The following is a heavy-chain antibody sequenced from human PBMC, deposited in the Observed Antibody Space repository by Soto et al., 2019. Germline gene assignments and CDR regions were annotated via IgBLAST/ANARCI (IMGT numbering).Heavy chain of an antibody. CDR1: GFTFSDYY. D-gene: IGHD1-26*01. Sequence: QVHLEESGGGLVKPGGSLRLSCRASGFTFSDYYMSWIRQAPGKGLEWVADISNSGRITHHADSVEGRFTIYRDNAKDSLFLQLNNLRPEDSAIYYCARDQVGGGLTLEYWGQGTLVTVSS. CDR3: ARDQVGGGLTLEY. J-gene: IGHJ4*02. CDR2: ISNSGRIT. V-gene: IGHV3-11*01.